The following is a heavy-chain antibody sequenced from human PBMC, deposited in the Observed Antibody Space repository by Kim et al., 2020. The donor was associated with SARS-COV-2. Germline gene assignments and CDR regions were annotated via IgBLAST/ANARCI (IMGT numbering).Heavy chain of an antibody. CDR2: VSGFNGDT. CDR1: GYTFTNYA. CDR3: ARDPPHSNNGYMDV. J-gene: IGHJ6*02. D-gene: IGHD5-12*01. Sequence: ASVKVSCKASGYTFTNYAISWVRQAPGQGLEWVGWVSGFNGDTNYAQNFQGRVIMSTDTSTSTAYMDLGSLKSDDTAVYYCARDPPHSNNGYMDVWGQGTTVTVSS. V-gene: IGHV1-18*04.